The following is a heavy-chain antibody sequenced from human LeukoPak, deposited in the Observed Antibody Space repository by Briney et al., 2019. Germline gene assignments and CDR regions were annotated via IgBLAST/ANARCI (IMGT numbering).Heavy chain of an antibody. CDR1: GGSISSYY. CDR2: IHYSGST. D-gene: IGHD3-10*01. Sequence: SETLSLTCTVSGGSISSYYWSWIRQPPGKGLEWIGYIHYSGSTYYNPSLKSRVTISVDTSKNQFSLKLSSVTAADTAVYYCATKDYYGSGSYREPWGQGTLVTVSS. J-gene: IGHJ5*02. V-gene: IGHV4-59*04. CDR3: ATKDYYGSGSYREP.